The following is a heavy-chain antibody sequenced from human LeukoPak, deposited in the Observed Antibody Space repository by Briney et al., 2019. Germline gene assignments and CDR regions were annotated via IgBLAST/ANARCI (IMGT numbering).Heavy chain of an antibody. CDR1: GYTFTGYY. D-gene: IGHD2-2*02. CDR2: INPNSGGT. Sequence: ASVKVSCKASGYTFTGYYMHWVRQAPGQGLEWMGWINPNSGGTNYAQKFQGRVTMTRDTSISTAYMELSRLRSDDTAVYYCARGLFVVVPAAISQYFQHWGQGTLVTVSS. CDR3: ARGLFVVVPAAISQYFQH. J-gene: IGHJ1*01. V-gene: IGHV1-2*02.